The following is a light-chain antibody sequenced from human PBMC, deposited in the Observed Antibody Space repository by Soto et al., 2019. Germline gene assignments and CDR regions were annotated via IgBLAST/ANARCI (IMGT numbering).Light chain of an antibody. Sequence: IVMTQTPLSSPVTLGQPASISCRSSQSLVHSDGNTYLSWLQQRPGQPPKLLFSWASTRESGVPDRFSASGSGTDFTLSIGSLQAEDVAVYYCQQYYSTPRTFGQGTKVEIK. CDR1: QSLVHSDGNTY. CDR2: WAS. V-gene: IGKV2-24*01. J-gene: IGKJ1*01. CDR3: QQYYSTPRT.